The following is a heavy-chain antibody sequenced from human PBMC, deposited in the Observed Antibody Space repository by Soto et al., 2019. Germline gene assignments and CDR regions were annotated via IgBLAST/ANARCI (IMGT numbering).Heavy chain of an antibody. D-gene: IGHD1-26*01. CDR2: IYHSGST. J-gene: IGHJ6*02. V-gene: IGHV4-4*02. Sequence: QVQLQESGPGLVKPSGTLSLTCAVSGGSISSSNWWSWVRQPPGKGLEWIGEIYHSGSTNYNPSRKIRITISVAKSKNQFTLKLSSVTAADTAVYYCARVSGSYYYGMDVWGQGTPVTVSS. CDR3: ARVSGSYYYGMDV. CDR1: GGSISSSNW.